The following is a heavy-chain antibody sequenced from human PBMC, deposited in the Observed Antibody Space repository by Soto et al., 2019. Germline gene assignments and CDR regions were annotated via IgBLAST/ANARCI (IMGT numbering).Heavy chain of an antibody. Sequence: ASVKVSCKASGGTFSSYAISWVRQAPGQGLEWMGGIIPIFGTANYAQKFQGSVTITADKSTSTAYMELSSLRSEDTAVYYCAGPFETSYDAFDIWGQGTMVTVSS. J-gene: IGHJ3*02. V-gene: IGHV1-69*06. D-gene: IGHD3-16*02. CDR2: IIPIFGTA. CDR1: GGTFSSYA. CDR3: AGPFETSYDAFDI.